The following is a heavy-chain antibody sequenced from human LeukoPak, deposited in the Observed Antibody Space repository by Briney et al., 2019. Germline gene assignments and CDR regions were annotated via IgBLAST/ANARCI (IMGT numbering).Heavy chain of an antibody. CDR1: GFTFSSYW. D-gene: IGHD3-3*01. CDR2: IKQDGSEK. Sequence: GGSLRLSCAASGFTFSSYWMSWVRQAPGKGLEWVANIKQDGSEKYYVDSVKGRFTISRDNAKNSLYLQMNSLRAEDTAVYYCARDGSGYDFWSGYPQPFDYWGQGTLVTVSS. J-gene: IGHJ4*02. V-gene: IGHV3-7*03. CDR3: ARDGSGYDFWSGYPQPFDY.